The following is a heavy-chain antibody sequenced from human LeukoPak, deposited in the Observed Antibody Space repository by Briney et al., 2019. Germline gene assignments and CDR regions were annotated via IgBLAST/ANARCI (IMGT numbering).Heavy chain of an antibody. V-gene: IGHV4-31*03. Sequence: PSQTLSLTCTVSGGSISSGGYYWSWIRQPPGKGLEWIGEINDSGSTNYNPSLKSRVTISVDTSKNQFSLKLSSVTAADTAVYYCARVRVATVTIVGLRRGMDVWGQGTTVTVSS. CDR3: ARVRVATVTIVGLRRGMDV. CDR2: INDSGST. CDR1: GGSISSGGYY. D-gene: IGHD4-17*01. J-gene: IGHJ6*02.